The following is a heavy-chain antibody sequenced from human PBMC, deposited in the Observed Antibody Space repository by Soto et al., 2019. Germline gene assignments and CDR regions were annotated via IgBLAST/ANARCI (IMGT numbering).Heavy chain of an antibody. CDR1: GDSVSSNSAA. V-gene: IGHV6-1*01. D-gene: IGHD3-16*02. J-gene: IGHJ3*02. CDR3: AREVMITFGGVIVTSDAFDI. CDR2: TYYRSKWYN. Sequence: SQTLSLTCAISGDSVSSNSAAWNCIRQSPSRGLEWLGRTYYRSKWYNDYAVSVKSRITINPDTSKNQFSLQLNSVTPEDTAVYYCAREVMITFGGVIVTSDAFDIWGQGTMVTVSS.